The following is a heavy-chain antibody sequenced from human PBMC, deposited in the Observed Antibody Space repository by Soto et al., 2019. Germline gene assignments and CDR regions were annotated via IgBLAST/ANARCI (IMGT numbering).Heavy chain of an antibody. Sequence: EVQLLESGGGLVQPGGSLRLSCAASGFTFSSYAMSWVRQAPGKGLEWVSAISGSGGSTYYADSVKGRFTISRDNSKNTLYLQMTSLRAEDTAVYYCARSRDGYNYVVDYWGQGTLVTVSS. D-gene: IGHD5-12*01. J-gene: IGHJ4*02. CDR3: ARSRDGYNYVVDY. CDR1: GFTFSSYA. CDR2: ISGSGGST. V-gene: IGHV3-23*01.